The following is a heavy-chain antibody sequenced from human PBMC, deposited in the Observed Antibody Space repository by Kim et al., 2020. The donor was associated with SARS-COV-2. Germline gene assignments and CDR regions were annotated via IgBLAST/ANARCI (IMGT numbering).Heavy chain of an antibody. CDR3: AREVRKQWLEPLEVFDY. J-gene: IGHJ4*02. CDR2: IYYSGST. V-gene: IGHV4-59*13. Sequence: SETLSLTCTVSGGSISSYYWSWIRQPPGKGLEWIGYIYYSGSTNYNPSLKSRVTISVDTSKNQFSLKLSSVTAADTAVYYCAREVRKQWLEPLEVFDYWGQGTLVTVSS. CDR1: GGSISSYY. D-gene: IGHD6-19*01.